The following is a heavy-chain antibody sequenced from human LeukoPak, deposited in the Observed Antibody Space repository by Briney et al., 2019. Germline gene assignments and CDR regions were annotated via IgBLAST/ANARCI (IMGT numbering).Heavy chain of an antibody. CDR1: GGSSSNYY. CDR2: INHSGST. Sequence: PSETLSLTCAVYGGSSSNYYWNWIRQSPGKGLEWIGEINHSGSTNYNPSLKSRVTISVDTSKNQFSLKLSSVTTADTAVYYCARAGYSSSWDPWDYWGQGTLVTVSS. D-gene: IGHD6-13*01. V-gene: IGHV4-34*01. J-gene: IGHJ4*02. CDR3: ARAGYSSSWDPWDY.